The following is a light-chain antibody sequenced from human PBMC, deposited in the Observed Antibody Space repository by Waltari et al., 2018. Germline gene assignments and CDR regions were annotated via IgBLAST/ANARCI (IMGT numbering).Light chain of an antibody. CDR3: QQANSFPRT. CDR2: AAS. V-gene: IGKV1-12*01. CDR1: QGISSW. J-gene: IGKJ1*01. Sequence: DIQLTQSPSSVSAAVGVRGTLPCRARQGISSWLAWYQQRPANAPKLLIYAASILQSGVPSRFSGSGSGTDFTRTISSLQPEDFATYYCQQANSFPRTFGQGTKVEIK.